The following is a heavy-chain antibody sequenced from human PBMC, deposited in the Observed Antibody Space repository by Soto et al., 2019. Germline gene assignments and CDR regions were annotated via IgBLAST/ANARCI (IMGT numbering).Heavy chain of an antibody. Sequence: EEQLVESGGGLVQRGGSLRLSCAASGFPFSSYNMNWVRQAPGKGLEWVAYISGRSTTTHFADSVRGRFTISRDDGKDSVYLQMNSLRAEDTAVYYCVRDGTLSASMGSGYYYYLDVWGKGTMVTVSS. CDR2: ISGRSTTT. V-gene: IGHV3-48*01. D-gene: IGHD1-26*01. CDR3: VRDGTLSASMGSGYYYYLDV. J-gene: IGHJ6*03. CDR1: GFPFSSYN.